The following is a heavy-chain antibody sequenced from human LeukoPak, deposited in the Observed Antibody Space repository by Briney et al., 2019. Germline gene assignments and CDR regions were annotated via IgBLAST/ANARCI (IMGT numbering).Heavy chain of an antibody. D-gene: IGHD6-19*01. J-gene: IGHJ5*02. CDR3: AKGVAVAGWFDP. CDR1: GFIFSSYG. CDR2: IRYDGSNT. V-gene: IGHV3-30*02. Sequence: PGGSLRLSCAASGFIFSSYGMHWVRQAPGKGLEWVAFIRYDGSNTYYADSVKGRFTISRDNSKNTLYLQMNSLRAEDTAVYYCAKGVAVAGWFDPWGQGTLVTVSS.